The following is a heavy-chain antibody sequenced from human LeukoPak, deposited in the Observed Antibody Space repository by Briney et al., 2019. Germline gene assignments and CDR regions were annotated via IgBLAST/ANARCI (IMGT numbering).Heavy chain of an antibody. J-gene: IGHJ2*01. CDR2: IYYSGST. D-gene: IGHD6-13*01. CDR1: GGSISSYY. Sequence: SETLSLTCTVSGGSISSYYWSWIRQPPGKGLEWIGYIYYSGSTNYNPSLKSRVTISVDKSKNQFSLKLTSVTAADTAVYYCARYSSTWPYWYFDLWGRGTLVTVSS. V-gene: IGHV4-59*12. CDR3: ARYSSTWPYWYFDL.